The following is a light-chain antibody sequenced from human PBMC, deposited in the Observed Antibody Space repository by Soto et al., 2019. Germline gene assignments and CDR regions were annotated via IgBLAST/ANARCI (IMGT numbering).Light chain of an antibody. CDR2: DVS. CDR1: SSDVGGYNY. CDR3: SSYTSRSTLDVV. J-gene: IGLJ2*01. V-gene: IGLV2-14*01. Sequence: QSALTQPASVSGSPGQSITISCTGTSSDVGGYNYVSWYQQHPGKAPKLMIYDVSNRPSGVSNRFSGSKSGNTASLTISGIQAEDEADYYCSSYTSRSTLDVVFGGGTKVTVL.